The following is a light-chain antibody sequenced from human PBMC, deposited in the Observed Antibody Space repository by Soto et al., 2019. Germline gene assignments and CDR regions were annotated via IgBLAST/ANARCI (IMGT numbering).Light chain of an antibody. Sequence: VLTQSPSASGTPGQRVTISCSGSASTIGRNYVYWYQQLPGTAPKLLIYRNSQRPSGVPDRFSGSKSGTSASLAISGLRSEDEADYYCAAWDDNLSGFYVFGDGTKVTV. J-gene: IGLJ1*01. V-gene: IGLV1-47*01. CDR3: AAWDDNLSGFYV. CDR1: ASTIGRNY. CDR2: RNS.